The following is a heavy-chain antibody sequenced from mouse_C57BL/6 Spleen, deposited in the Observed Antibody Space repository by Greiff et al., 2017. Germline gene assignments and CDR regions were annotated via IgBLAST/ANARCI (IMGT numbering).Heavy chain of an antibody. CDR2: IDPNSGGT. V-gene: IGHV1-72*01. CDR3: ARDSNLGLFGY. D-gene: IGHD2-5*01. Sequence: QVQLQQPGAELVKPGASVKLSCKASGYTFTSYWMHWVKQRPGRGLEWIGRIDPNSGGTKYNEKFKSKATLTVDKPSSTAYMQLSSLTSEDAAVYYCARDSNLGLFGYWGQGTTLTVSS. J-gene: IGHJ2*01. CDR1: GYTFTSYW.